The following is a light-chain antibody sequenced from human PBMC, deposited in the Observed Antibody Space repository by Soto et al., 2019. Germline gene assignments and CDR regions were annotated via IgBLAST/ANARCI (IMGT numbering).Light chain of an antibody. CDR2: GAS. V-gene: IGKV3-20*01. CDR3: RQYGTSLGFP. Sequence: EIVLTQSPGTLSLSPGGRATLSCRASQRVSSNFLAWYQEKLAQAPRLLFYGASIRATGIPDRFSGSGSGTDFTLTISRLEPEDFAVYYCRQYGTSLGFPVGGGTKVDIK. CDR1: QRVSSNF. J-gene: IGKJ4*01.